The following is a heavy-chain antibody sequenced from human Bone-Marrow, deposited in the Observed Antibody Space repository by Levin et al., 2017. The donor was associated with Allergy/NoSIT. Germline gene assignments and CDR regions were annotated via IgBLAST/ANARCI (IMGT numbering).Heavy chain of an antibody. CDR3: VRDGHAFDFDY. D-gene: IGHD2-2*01. CDR1: GFTFSNYW. Sequence: PGGSLRLSCAASGFTFSNYWMHWVRQAPGKGLVWVSRIKTDGSSKDYADSVRGRFTISRDNAENTLDLQRNSLRVEDTAVYYCVRDGHAFDFDYWGQGTLVTVSS. CDR2: IKTDGSSK. V-gene: IGHV3-74*01. J-gene: IGHJ4*02.